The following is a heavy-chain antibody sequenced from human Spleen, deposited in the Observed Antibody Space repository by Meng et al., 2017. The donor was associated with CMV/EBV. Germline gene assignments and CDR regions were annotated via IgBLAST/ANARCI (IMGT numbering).Heavy chain of an antibody. CDR1: FTSYG. J-gene: IGHJ5*02. CDR3: ARRGPSYCGVDCLAWFDP. V-gene: IGHV1-18*01. CDR2: IRVYNGDT. D-gene: IGHD2-21*01. Sequence: FTSYGINWVRQAPGQGLEWMGWIRVYNGDTKYAQKFQDRFTMTTDTSTSTAYMELRSLRSDDTAAYYCARRGPSYCGVDCLAWFDPWGQGTLVTVSS.